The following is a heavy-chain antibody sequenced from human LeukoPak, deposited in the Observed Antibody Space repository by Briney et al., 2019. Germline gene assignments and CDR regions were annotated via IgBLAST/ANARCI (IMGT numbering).Heavy chain of an antibody. D-gene: IGHD3-10*01. CDR3: ASASMVLPDY. CDR2: IYYSGST. J-gene: IGHJ4*02. Sequence: PSETLSLTCTVSGGSVSSGSYYWSWIRQPPGEGLEWIGYIYYSGSTNYNPSLKSRVTISVDTSKNQFSLKLSSATAADTAVYYCASASMVLPDYWGQGTLVTVSS. CDR1: GGSVSSGSYY. V-gene: IGHV4-61*01.